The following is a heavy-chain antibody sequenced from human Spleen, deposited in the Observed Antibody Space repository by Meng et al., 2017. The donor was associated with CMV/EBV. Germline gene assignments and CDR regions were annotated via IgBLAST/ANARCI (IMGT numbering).Heavy chain of an antibody. D-gene: IGHD1-14*01. V-gene: IGHV1-18*01. CDR2: ISGYNGIT. J-gene: IGHJ4*02. CDR3: SARNRNQGFDY. Sequence: ASVKVSCKASGYIFTSYGISWVRQAPGQGLEWMGWISGYNGITNYPQKFQGRVTITRNTSISTAYMELSSLRSEDTAVYYCSARNRNQGFDYWGQGTLVTVSS. CDR1: GYIFTSYG.